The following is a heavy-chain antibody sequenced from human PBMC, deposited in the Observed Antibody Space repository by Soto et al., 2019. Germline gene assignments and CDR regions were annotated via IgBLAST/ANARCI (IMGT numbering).Heavy chain of an antibody. CDR2: INHSGST. J-gene: IGHJ6*02. Sequence: SETLSLTCAVYGGSFSGYYWSWIRQPPGKGLEWIGEINHSGSTNYNPSLKSRVTISVDPSKNQFSLKLSSVTAADTAVYYCARGPPYYDFWSGYYNNYYGMDVWGQGTTATVS. V-gene: IGHV4-34*01. CDR1: GGSFSGYY. D-gene: IGHD3-3*01. CDR3: ARGPPYYDFWSGYYNNYYGMDV.